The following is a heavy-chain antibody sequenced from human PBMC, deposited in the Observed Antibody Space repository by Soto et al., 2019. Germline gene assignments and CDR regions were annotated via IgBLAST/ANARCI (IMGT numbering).Heavy chain of an antibody. V-gene: IGHV3-74*01. CDR1: GFTFSTYW. D-gene: IGHD3-22*01. Sequence: EVQLVESGGGLVQPGGSLRLSCAASGFTFSTYWMHWVRQAPGKGLGWVSRINSDGSSTSYADSVKGRFTISRDNAKKTLYLQMNSLRAEDTAVYYCARDQTVVTNWFDPWGQGTLVTVSS. J-gene: IGHJ5*02. CDR3: ARDQTVVTNWFDP. CDR2: INSDGSST.